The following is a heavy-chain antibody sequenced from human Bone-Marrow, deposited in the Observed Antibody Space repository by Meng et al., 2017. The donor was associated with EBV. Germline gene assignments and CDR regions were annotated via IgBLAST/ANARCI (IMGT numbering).Heavy chain of an antibody. CDR2: INSGGSST. Sequence: ACAASGFTFRSYWMHWVRQAPGKGLVWVTRINSGGSSTSYADSVKGRFTISRDTAKNTLSLQMNSLRAEDTAVYYCARYGGQAYFDYWGRGPLVTVSS. D-gene: IGHD3-16*01. J-gene: IGHJ4*02. CDR3: ARYGGQAYFDY. V-gene: IGHV3-74*01. CDR1: GFTFRSYW.